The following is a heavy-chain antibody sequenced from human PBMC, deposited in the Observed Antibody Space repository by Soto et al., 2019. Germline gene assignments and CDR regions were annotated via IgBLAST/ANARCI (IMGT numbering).Heavy chain of an antibody. CDR3: SRGILV. CDR1: GGSINSGGYC. Sequence: QVQLQESGPGLVKPSQTLSLTCTVSGGSINSGGYCWRWLRQHPGKGLDWIGCISYGGRTSYSPSMKSRSTTSVDTSKNPFSLKLTSVTAADTARYYCSRGILVWGQGALITVSS. V-gene: IGHV4-31*03. J-gene: IGHJ4*02. D-gene: IGHD5-18*01. CDR2: ISYGGRT.